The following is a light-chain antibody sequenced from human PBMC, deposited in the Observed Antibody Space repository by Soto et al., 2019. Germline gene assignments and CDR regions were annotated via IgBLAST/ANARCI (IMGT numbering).Light chain of an antibody. CDR2: EGS. J-gene: IGLJ2*01. V-gene: IGLV2-23*03. CDR3: CSYAGSNTF. CDR1: SSDVGSYNL. Sequence: QSALTQPASVSGSPGQSITISCTGTSSDVGSYNLVSWYQQYPGKAPKVMIYEGSKRPPGVSDRFSAFKSGNTASLTISGIELYDEADYCCCSYAGSNTFFGAGTKLTVL.